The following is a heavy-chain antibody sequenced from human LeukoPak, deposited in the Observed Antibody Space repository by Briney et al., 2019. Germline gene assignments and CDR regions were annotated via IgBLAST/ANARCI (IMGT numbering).Heavy chain of an antibody. Sequence: SETLSLTCAVYGGSFSGYYWSWIRQPPGKGLEWIGEINHSGSTNYNPSLKSRVTISVDTSRNQFSLKLSSVTAADTAVYYCARRYYYNLGSFPFDFWGQGTLVTVSS. CDR2: INHSGST. D-gene: IGHD3-10*01. CDR1: GGSFSGYY. J-gene: IGHJ4*02. CDR3: ARRYYYNLGSFPFDF. V-gene: IGHV4-34*01.